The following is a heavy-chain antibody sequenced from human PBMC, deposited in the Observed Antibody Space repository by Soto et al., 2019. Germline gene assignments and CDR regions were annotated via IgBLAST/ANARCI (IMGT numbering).Heavy chain of an antibody. CDR3: ARGGSHSSDS. Sequence: EAQLVESGGGLVQPGGSLRLSCAGSGFTFSDFWMSWVRKAPGKRLEWVANIKEDGSEKYHVDSVKGRFTISRDNAKSSLYLQMNSLRAEDTAVYHCARGGSHSSDSCGQGTLVTVSS. V-gene: IGHV3-7*05. D-gene: IGHD1-26*01. CDR1: GFTFSDFW. CDR2: IKEDGSEK. J-gene: IGHJ4*02.